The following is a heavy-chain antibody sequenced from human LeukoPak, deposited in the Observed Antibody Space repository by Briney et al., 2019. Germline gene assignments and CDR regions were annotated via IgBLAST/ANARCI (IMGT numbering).Heavy chain of an antibody. CDR3: ARANIGGIAAAASDY. CDR2: ISAYNGNT. Sequence: ASVKVSCKASGYTFTSYGISWVRQAPGQGLEWMGWISAYNGNTNYAQKLQGRVTMTTDTSTSTAYMELRSLRSDDTAVYYCARANIGGIAAAASDYWSQGTLVTVSS. CDR1: GYTFTSYG. V-gene: IGHV1-18*01. D-gene: IGHD6-13*01. J-gene: IGHJ4*02.